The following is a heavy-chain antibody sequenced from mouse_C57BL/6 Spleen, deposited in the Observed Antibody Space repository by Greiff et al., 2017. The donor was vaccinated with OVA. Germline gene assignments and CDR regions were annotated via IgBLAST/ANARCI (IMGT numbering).Heavy chain of an antibody. J-gene: IGHJ4*01. V-gene: IGHV8-12*01. CDR1: GFSLSTSGMG. CDR2: IYWDDDK. D-gene: IGHD2-4*01. Sequence: QVTLKESGPGILQSSQTLSLTCSFSGFSLSTSGMGVSWIRQPSGKGLEWLAHIYWDDDKRYNPSLKSRLTISKDTSRNQVFLKITSVDTADTATYYCARRGARDDYGFYAMDYWGQGTSVTVSS. CDR3: ARRGARDDYGFYAMDY.